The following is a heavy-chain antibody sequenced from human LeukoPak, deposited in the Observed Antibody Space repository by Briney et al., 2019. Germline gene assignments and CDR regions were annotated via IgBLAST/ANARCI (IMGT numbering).Heavy chain of an antibody. CDR2: ISSSSSYI. J-gene: IGHJ4*02. CDR3: ARVYYDSSGYYPLNPFDY. Sequence: GGSLRLSCAASGFTFSSYSMNWVRQAPGEGLEWVSSISSSSSYIYYADSVKGRFTISRDNAKNSLYLQMNSLRAEDTAVYYCARVYYDSSGYYPLNPFDYWGQGTLVTVSS. V-gene: IGHV3-21*01. CDR1: GFTFSSYS. D-gene: IGHD3-22*01.